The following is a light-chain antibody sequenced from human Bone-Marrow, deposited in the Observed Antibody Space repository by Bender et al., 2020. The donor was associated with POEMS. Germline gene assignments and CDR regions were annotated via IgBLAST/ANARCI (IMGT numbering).Light chain of an antibody. CDR3: VAWDASLNGWV. CDR2: TNN. J-gene: IGLJ3*02. V-gene: IGLV1-44*01. CDR1: SPNIGSNS. Sequence: QSVLSQPPSTSGTPGQRVTISCSGSSPNIGSNSVNWYQQLPGTAPRLLIYTNNERPSGVPDRFSGSKSGTSASLAITGLQSDDEAIYFCVAWDASLNGWVFGGGTKLTVL.